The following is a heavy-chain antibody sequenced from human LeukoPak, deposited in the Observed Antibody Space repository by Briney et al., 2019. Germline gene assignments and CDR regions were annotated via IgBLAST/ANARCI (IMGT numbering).Heavy chain of an antibody. D-gene: IGHD3-22*01. V-gene: IGHV1-2*02. J-gene: IGHJ3*02. Sequence: GASVKVSCKASGYTFTGYYMHWVRQAPGQGLEWMGWINPNSGGTNYAQKFQGRVTMTRDTSISTAYMELSRLRSDDTAVYYCASLYYYDSSGVIAAFDIWGQGTMVTVSS. CDR3: ASLYYYDSSGVIAAFDI. CDR2: INPNSGGT. CDR1: GYTFTGYY.